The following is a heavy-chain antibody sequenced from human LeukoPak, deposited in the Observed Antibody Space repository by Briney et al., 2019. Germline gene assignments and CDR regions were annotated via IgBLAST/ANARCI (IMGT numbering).Heavy chain of an antibody. V-gene: IGHV3-33*06. Sequence: PGGSLRLSCLASGFTFSHHGMHWVRQAPGKGLEWVAVIWSDGTNQFYADSVKGRFTISRDDSQRRVFLQMTSLRAEDTAIYYCAKDAQRGFDYSNSLQYWGRGTLVTVTS. CDR1: GFTFSHHG. CDR3: AKDAQRGFDYSNSLQY. J-gene: IGHJ4*02. CDR2: IWSDGTNQ. D-gene: IGHD4-11*01.